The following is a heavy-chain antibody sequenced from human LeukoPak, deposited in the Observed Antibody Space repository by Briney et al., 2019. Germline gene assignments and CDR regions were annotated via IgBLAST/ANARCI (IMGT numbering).Heavy chain of an antibody. J-gene: IGHJ5*02. CDR1: GGSISSYY. CDR2: IYHSGST. CDR3: ARGGRITMFSPPNWFDP. V-gene: IGHV4-59*01. Sequence: SETLSLTCTVSGGSISSYYWSWIRQPPGKGLEWIGYIYHSGSTNYNPSLKSRVTISVDTSKNQFSLKLSSVTAADTAVYYCARGGRITMFSPPNWFDPWGQGTLVTVSS. D-gene: IGHD3-9*01.